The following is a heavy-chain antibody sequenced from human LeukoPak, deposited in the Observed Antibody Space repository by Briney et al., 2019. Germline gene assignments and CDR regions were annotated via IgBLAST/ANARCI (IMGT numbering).Heavy chain of an antibody. V-gene: IGHV4-34*01. CDR2: INHSGST. Sequence: SETLSLTCAVYGGSFSGYYWSWIRQPPGKGLEWTGEINHSGSTNYNPSLKSRVTISVDTSKNQFSLKLSSVTAADTAVYYCAREPHELGTRWFDPWGQGTLVTVSS. J-gene: IGHJ5*02. CDR1: GGSFSGYY. D-gene: IGHD7-27*01. CDR3: AREPHELGTRWFDP.